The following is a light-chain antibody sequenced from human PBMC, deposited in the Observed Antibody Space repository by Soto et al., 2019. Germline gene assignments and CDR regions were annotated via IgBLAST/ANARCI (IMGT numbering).Light chain of an antibody. CDR3: QQRNNWPMIT. CDR1: QTVGTY. J-gene: IGKJ5*01. Sequence: EIVLTQFPATLSLFPGETATLSCRASQTVGTYLAWYQQKPGQAPRLLISDASNRATGVPTRFSGSGSGTDFTLTISSLEPEDCAVYFCQQRNNWPMITFGQGTRLEIK. CDR2: DAS. V-gene: IGKV3-11*01.